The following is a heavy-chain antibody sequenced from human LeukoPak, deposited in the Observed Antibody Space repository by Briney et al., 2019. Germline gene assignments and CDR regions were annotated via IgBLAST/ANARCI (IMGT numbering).Heavy chain of an antibody. CDR2: ISSSSSYI. J-gene: IGHJ4*02. V-gene: IGHV3-21*01. CDR1: GFTFNSYS. CDR3: ARDRLVGATTVVY. D-gene: IGHD1-26*01. Sequence: PGGSLRLSCAASGFTFNSYSMNWVRQAPGKGLEWVSSISSSSSYIYYADSVKGRFTISRDNAKNSLYLQVNSLRAEDTAVYYCARDRLVGATTVVYWGQGTLVTVSS.